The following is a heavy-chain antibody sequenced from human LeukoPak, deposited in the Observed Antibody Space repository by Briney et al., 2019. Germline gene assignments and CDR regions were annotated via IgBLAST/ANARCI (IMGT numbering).Heavy chain of an antibody. CDR1: GGSFSGYY. J-gene: IGHJ4*02. CDR2: INHSGST. Sequence: PETLSLTCAVYGGSFSGYYWGWIRQPPGKGLEWIGEINHSGSTNYNPSLKSRVTISVDTSKNQFSLKLSSVTAEHTALYFCARVHCSSTSCYRPRGYFDYWGQGTLVTVSS. V-gene: IGHV4-34*01. CDR3: ARVHCSSTSCYRPRGYFDY. D-gene: IGHD2-2*01.